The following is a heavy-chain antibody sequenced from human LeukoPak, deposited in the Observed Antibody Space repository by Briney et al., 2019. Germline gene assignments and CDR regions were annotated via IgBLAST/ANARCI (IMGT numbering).Heavy chain of an antibody. Sequence: SETLSLTCAVCGGSLSGYYWNWIRQPPGKGLEWIGEINDSGRIYYNPSLQSRVALSVDTSKNQFSLNVTSVTAADTALYYCARGFRRFDYWDQGALVTVSS. CDR3: ARGFRRFDY. J-gene: IGHJ4*02. CDR2: INDSGRI. CDR1: GGSLSGYY. V-gene: IGHV4-34*01. D-gene: IGHD2/OR15-2a*01.